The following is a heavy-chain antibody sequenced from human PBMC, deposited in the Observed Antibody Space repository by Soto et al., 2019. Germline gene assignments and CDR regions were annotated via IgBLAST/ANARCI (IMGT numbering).Heavy chain of an antibody. J-gene: IGHJ4*02. CDR2: VNGGDGNT. CDR1: GYTFTTHV. CDR3: ARDSGIRGPSGDLDY. V-gene: IGHV1-3*01. D-gene: IGHD1-20*01. Sequence: EASVKVSCKASGYTFTTHVMHWVRQAPGQRLEWMGWVNGGDGNTKYSQKFQDRVTITRDTSATTAYMELSRLRSEDKAVYYCARDSGIRGPSGDLDYWGQGTLVTVSS.